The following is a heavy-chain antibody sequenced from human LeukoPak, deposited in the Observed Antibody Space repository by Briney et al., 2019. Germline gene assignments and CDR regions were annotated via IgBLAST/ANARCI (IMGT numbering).Heavy chain of an antibody. J-gene: IGHJ4*02. D-gene: IGHD2-15*01. CDR3: ARDRVVELSQNFDQ. V-gene: IGHV3-30*02. CDR2: IRYDGSDS. Sequence: PGGSLRLSCSAFGYTFSNYAMHWVRQAPGKGLDWVAFIRYDGSDSYYTDSVKGRFTISRDDSKKTVYLQMNSLRAEDTAVYYCARDRVVELSQNFDQWGQGTLVTVSS. CDR1: GYTFSNYA.